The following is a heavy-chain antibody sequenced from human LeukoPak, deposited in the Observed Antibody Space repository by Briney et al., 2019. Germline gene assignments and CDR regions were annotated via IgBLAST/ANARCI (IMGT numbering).Heavy chain of an antibody. J-gene: IGHJ4*02. D-gene: IGHD3-22*01. V-gene: IGHV1-2*02. CDR3: ARDRNLYHDSSGYYCMDC. Sequence: ASVKVSCKASGYTFTGYYLHWVRQAPGQGLEWMGWINPNSGVTNYAQRFQGRVTMTRDTSISTAYMDLSRLRSDDTAVYYCARDRNLYHDSSGYYCMDCWGQGTLVTVSS. CDR2: INPNSGVT. CDR1: GYTFTGYY.